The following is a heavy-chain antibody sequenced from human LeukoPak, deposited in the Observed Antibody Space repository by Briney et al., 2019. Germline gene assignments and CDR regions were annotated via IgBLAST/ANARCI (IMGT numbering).Heavy chain of an antibody. CDR1: GFTFSSYA. V-gene: IGHV3-23*01. CDR2: IRSSGSRT. Sequence: PGGSLRLSCAASGFTFSSYAMSWVRQAPGKGLEWVSAIRSSGSRTYYADSVKGRFTISRDNSKNTLYLQMNSLRAEDTAVYYCAKEGGRSYHYYYYMDVWGQGTTVTISS. CDR3: AKEGGRSYHYYYYMDV. D-gene: IGHD3-16*01. J-gene: IGHJ6*03.